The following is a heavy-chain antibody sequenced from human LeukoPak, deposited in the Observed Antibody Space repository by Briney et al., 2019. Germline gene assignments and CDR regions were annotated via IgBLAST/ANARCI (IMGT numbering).Heavy chain of an antibody. CDR2: ISSSSSTI. D-gene: IGHD2-2*01. CDR3: ARAPQYCSSTSCYPYYFDY. CDR1: GFTFSSYS. Sequence: PGGSLRLSCAASGFTFSSYSMNWVRQAPGKGLEWVSYISSSSSTIYYADSVKGRFTISRDNAKNSLYLQMNSLRAEDTAVYYCARAPQYCSSTSCYPYYFDYWGQGTLVTVSS. V-gene: IGHV3-48*04. J-gene: IGHJ4*02.